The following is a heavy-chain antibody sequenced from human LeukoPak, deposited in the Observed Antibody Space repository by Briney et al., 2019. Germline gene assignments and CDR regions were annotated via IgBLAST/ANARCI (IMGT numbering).Heavy chain of an antibody. Sequence: ASVKVSCKASGYTFTSYDINWVRQATGQGLEWMGWMNPNSGNTGYAQKFQGRVTMTEDTSTDTAYMELSSLRSEDTAVYYCAIGLRYFDWLLGGYFQHWGQGTLVTVSS. CDR3: AIGLRYFDWLLGGYFQH. CDR2: MNPNSGNT. J-gene: IGHJ1*01. D-gene: IGHD3-9*01. V-gene: IGHV1-8*02. CDR1: GYTFTSYD.